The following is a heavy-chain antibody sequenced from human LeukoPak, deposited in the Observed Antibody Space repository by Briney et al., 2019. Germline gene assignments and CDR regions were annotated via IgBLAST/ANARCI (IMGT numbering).Heavy chain of an antibody. CDR3: AKRLGDPRAFDY. D-gene: IGHD2-21*02. J-gene: IGHJ4*02. V-gene: IGHV3-23*01. CDR2: ISGTSGTI. CDR1: GFTFSNYA. Sequence: GGSLRLSCAASGFTFSNYAMSWVRQAPGKGLEWVSGISGTSGTINYAAPVKGRFTISRDNSKNTLYLQMNSLRVDDMAVYYCAKRLGDPRAFDYWVQATLVTVSS.